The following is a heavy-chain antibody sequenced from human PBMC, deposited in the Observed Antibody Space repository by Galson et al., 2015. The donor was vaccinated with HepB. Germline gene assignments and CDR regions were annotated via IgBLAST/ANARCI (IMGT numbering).Heavy chain of an antibody. V-gene: IGHV2-5*02. CDR2: IYWEGNK. CDR3: AHTSYSSSLPGWFFDL. Sequence: PSLVKPTQTLTLTCTFSGFSLSTSGVGVGWIRQPPGKALEWLALIYWEGNKRYSPSLKSRLTITKDTSKNQVVLTMTNMDPVDTATYYCAHTSYSSSLPGWFFDLWGRAILVTVSS. D-gene: IGHD2-21*01. CDR1: GFSLSTSGVG. J-gene: IGHJ2*01.